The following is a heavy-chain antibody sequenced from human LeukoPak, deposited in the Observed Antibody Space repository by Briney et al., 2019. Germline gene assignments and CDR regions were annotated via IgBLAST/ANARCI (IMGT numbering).Heavy chain of an antibody. CDR3: ARYYYDSSGYYSDFDY. V-gene: IGHV4-34*01. D-gene: IGHD3-22*01. CDR1: GGSFSGYY. Sequence: SETLSLTCAVYGGSFSGYYWSWIRQPPGKGLEWIGEINHSESTNYNPSLKSRVTISVDTSKNQFSLKLSSVTAADTAVYYCARYYYDSSGYYSDFDYWGQGTLVTVSS. J-gene: IGHJ4*02. CDR2: INHSEST.